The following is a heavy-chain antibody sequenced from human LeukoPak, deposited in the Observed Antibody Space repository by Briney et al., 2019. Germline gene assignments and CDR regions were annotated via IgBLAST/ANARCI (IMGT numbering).Heavy chain of an antibody. J-gene: IGHJ4*02. CDR1: GGSISSGGYY. V-gene: IGHV4-39*07. CDR2: INHSGST. CDR3: ARDMVRGVIILRGITDQGGFDY. Sequence: SETLSLTCTVSGGSISSGGYYWSWIRQPPGKGLEWIGEINHSGSTNYNPSLKSRVTISADTSKNQFSLKLSSVTAADTAVYYCARDMVRGVIILRGITDQGGFDYWGQGTLVTVSS. D-gene: IGHD3-10*01.